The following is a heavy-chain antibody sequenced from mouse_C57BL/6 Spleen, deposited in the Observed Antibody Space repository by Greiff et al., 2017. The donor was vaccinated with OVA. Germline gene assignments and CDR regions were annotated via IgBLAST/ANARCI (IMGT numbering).Heavy chain of an antibody. J-gene: IGHJ2*01. V-gene: IGHV1-50*01. CDR1: GYTFTSYW. CDR3: ARKTIVTTVFDY. D-gene: IGHD2-5*01. Sequence: QVQLQQPGAELVKPGASVKLSCKASGYTFTSYWMQWVQQRPGQGLEWIGEIDPSDSYTNYNQKFKGKATLTVDTSSSTAYMQLSSLTSEDSAVYYCARKTIVTTVFDYWGQGTTLTVSS. CDR2: IDPSDSYT.